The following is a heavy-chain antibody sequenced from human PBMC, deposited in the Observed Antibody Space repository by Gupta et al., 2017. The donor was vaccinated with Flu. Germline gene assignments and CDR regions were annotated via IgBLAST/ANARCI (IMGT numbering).Heavy chain of an antibody. J-gene: IGHJ2*01. CDR1: AFTFSSYA. D-gene: IGHD6-19*01. V-gene: IGHV3-23*01. Sequence: EVQLLESGGGLVQPGGSLRLSCAASAFTFSSYAMSWVRQAPGKGLEWVSAISGSGGSTYYADSVKGRFTISRDNSKNTLYLQMNSLRAEDTAVYYCAKDWAVAGTVLPNNWYFDLWGRGTLVTVSS. CDR2: ISGSGGST. CDR3: AKDWAVAGTVLPNNWYFDL.